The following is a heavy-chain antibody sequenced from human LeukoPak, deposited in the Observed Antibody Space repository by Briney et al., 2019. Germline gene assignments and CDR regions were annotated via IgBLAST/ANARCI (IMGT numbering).Heavy chain of an antibody. CDR1: GGSISSGGYS. Sequence: SETLSLTCAVSGGSISSGGYSWSWIRQPPGKGLEWIVYIYHSGSTYYNPSLKSRVTISVDRSKNQFSLKLSSVTAADTAVYYCARGKMTQEGYCSGGSCPKAFDIWGQGTMVTVSS. CDR2: IYHSGST. V-gene: IGHV4-30-2*01. D-gene: IGHD2-15*01. J-gene: IGHJ3*02. CDR3: ARGKMTQEGYCSGGSCPKAFDI.